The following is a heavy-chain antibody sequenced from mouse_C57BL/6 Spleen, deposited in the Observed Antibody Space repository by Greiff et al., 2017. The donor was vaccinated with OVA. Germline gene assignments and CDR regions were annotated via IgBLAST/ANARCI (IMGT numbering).Heavy chain of an antibody. J-gene: IGHJ2*01. CDR3: ARRDGNYVDY. CDR2: IYPSDSET. V-gene: IGHV1-61*01. D-gene: IGHD2-1*01. Sequence: QVHVKQPGAELVRPGSSVKLSCKASGYTFPSYWMDWVKQRPGQGLEWIGNIYPSDSETHYNQKFKDKATVTVDKSSSTAYMQLSSLTSEDSAVYYCARRDGNYVDYWGKGTTLTVSS. CDR1: GYTFPSYW.